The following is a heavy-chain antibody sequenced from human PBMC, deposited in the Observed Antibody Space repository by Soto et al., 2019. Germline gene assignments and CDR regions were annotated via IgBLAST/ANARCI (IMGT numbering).Heavy chain of an antibody. CDR1: GSSITGYY. Sequence: PSDTLSLTCTVSGSSITGYYWSWIRQPPGKGLEWMVYLYYRGNTNYNPSFKSRVTILADTPKNQFSLKLTSVTAADTAVYSCATLDHIGGFVVYWGQGTLVTVS. V-gene: IGHV4-59*07. CDR3: ATLDHIGGFVVY. J-gene: IGHJ4*02. D-gene: IGHD3-10*01. CDR2: LYYRGNT.